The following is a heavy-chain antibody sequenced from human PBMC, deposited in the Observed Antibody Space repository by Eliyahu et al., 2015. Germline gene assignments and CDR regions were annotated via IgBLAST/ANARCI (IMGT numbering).Heavy chain of an antibody. D-gene: IGHD3-16*01. V-gene: IGHV3-72*01. CDR2: AKNRANTSPT. Sequence: EVQLVESGGGLVQPGGSLRLSCAXXGXTXXEHYXDXVRQAPGEGLEWVGXAKNRANTSPTQYAASVKGRFTISTDDSKNSLYLQMNNLRSEDTAVYYCASAPPKIGGSVAWGQGALVTVSS. CDR3: ASAPPKIGGSVA. CDR1: GXTXXEHY. J-gene: IGHJ5*02.